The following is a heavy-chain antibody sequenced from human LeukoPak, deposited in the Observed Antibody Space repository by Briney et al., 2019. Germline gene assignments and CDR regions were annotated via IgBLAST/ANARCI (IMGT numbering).Heavy chain of an antibody. CDR3: ARGKRCLQLWLRNAFDI. CDR2: INHSGST. J-gene: IGHJ3*02. D-gene: IGHD5-18*01. V-gene: IGHV4-39*07. Sequence: SETLSLTCRVSGVSISSGSNYWGWIRQPPGKGLEWIGEINHSGSTNYNPSLKSRVTISVDTSKNQFSLKLSSVTAADTAVYYCARGKRCLQLWLRNAFDIWGQGTMVTVSS. CDR1: GVSISSGSNY.